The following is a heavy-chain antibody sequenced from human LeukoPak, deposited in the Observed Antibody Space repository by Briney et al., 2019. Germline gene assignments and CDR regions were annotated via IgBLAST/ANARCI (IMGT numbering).Heavy chain of an antibody. CDR2: ISSSSSTI. J-gene: IGHJ4*02. V-gene: IGHV3-48*01. CDR1: GFTFSSYS. CDR3: AREGLLWFAEFSGIDY. Sequence: PGGSLRLSCAASGFTFSSYSMNWVRQAPGKGLEWVSYISSSSSTIYYADSVKGRFTISRDNAKNSLYLQMNSLRAEDTAVYYCAREGLLWFAEFSGIDYWGQGTLVTVSS. D-gene: IGHD3-10*01.